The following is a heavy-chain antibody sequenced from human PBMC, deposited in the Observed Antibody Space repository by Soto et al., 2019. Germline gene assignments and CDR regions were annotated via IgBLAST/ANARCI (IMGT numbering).Heavy chain of an antibody. V-gene: IGHV1-2*02. J-gene: IGHJ5*02. CDR3: SRPYCGSNSCHNWFDP. D-gene: IGHD2-2*01. Sequence: GASVKVSGKSSGYIFTDYYMNWVRQAPGQGLEWMGWINPNSGGTNYAQKFQGRVTMTTDTSISTAYMELSRLRSDDTAVYYCSRPYCGSNSCHNWFDPWGQGTLVTVSS. CDR1: GYIFTDYY. CDR2: INPNSGGT.